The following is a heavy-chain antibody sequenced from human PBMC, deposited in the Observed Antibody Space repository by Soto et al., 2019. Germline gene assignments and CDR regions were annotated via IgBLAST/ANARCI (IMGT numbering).Heavy chain of an antibody. CDR2: IIPLFGTA. D-gene: IGHD5-18*01. V-gene: IGHV1-69*12. J-gene: IGHJ3*02. CDR3: ARDRVYDTAMGYFDI. CDR1: GGTFSSYA. Sequence: QVQLVQSGGEVKKPGSSVKVSCKASGGTFSSYAISWVRQAPGQGLAWMGGIIPLFGTANYAQKFQGRVTITADESTSTAYMELSSLRSEDTAVYYCARDRVYDTAMGYFDIWGQGTMVTVSS.